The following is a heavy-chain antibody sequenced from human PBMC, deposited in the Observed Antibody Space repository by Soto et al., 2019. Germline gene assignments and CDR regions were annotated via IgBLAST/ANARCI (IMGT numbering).Heavy chain of an antibody. CDR1: GYTFTGYY. D-gene: IGHD6-19*01. CDR3: ARDLGGAVAAQRPKYYYYYYGMDV. CDR2: INPNSGGT. V-gene: IGHV1-2*04. Sequence: ASVRVSCKASGYTFTGYYMHWVRQAPGQGLEWMGWINPNSGGTNYAQKFQGWVTMTRDTSISTAYMELSRLRSDDTAVYYCARDLGGAVAAQRPKYYYYYYGMDVWGQGTTVTVSS. J-gene: IGHJ6*02.